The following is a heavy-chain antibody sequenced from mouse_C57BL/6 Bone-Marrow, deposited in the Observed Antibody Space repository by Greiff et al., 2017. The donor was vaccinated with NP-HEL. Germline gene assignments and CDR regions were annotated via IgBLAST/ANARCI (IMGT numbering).Heavy chain of an antibody. J-gene: IGHJ1*03. V-gene: IGHV1-74*01. CDR1: GYTFTSYW. D-gene: IGHD1-1*01. CDR2: IHPSDSDT. CDR3: APLYYGSSCWYFDV. Sequence: VQLQQPGAELVKPGASVKVSCKASGYTFTSYWMHWVKQRPGQGLEWIGRIHPSDSDTNYNQKFKGKATLTVDKSSSTAYMQLSSLTSEDSAVYYCAPLYYGSSCWYFDVWGTGTTVTVSS.